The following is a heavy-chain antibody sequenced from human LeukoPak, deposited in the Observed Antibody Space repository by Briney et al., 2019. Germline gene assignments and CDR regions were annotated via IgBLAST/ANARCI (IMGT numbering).Heavy chain of an antibody. CDR3: ARGGYSGFDPFDY. CDR2: INPISGVT. J-gene: IGHJ4*02. CDR1: GYTFTGYY. V-gene: IGHV1-2*02. Sequence: GASVKVSCTASGYTFTGYYMHWVRQAPGQGLEWMGWINPISGVTNFAQNFLGRVSMSRDTSIRTAYLDMYSLTFDDTAVFYCARGGYSGFDPFDYWGQGTLVTVSS. D-gene: IGHD5-12*01.